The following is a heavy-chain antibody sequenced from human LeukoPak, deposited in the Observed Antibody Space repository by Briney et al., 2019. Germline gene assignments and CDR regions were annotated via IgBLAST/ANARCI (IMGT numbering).Heavy chain of an antibody. CDR1: GASISSTIYY. Sequence: SQTLSLTCTVSGASISSTIYYWSWIRQHPEKGLEWIGYIYNRGSTYYNPSLKSRISISVDTSKNQFSLRLSSVTAADTAVYYCASPWKQPTYYFDYWGQGTLVSVSS. D-gene: IGHD1-1*01. CDR3: ASPWKQPTYYFDY. J-gene: IGHJ4*02. V-gene: IGHV4-31*03. CDR2: IYNRGST.